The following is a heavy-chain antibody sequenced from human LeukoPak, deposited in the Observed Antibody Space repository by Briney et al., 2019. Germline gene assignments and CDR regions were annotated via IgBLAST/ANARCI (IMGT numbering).Heavy chain of an antibody. CDR1: GFTFSSYE. CDR2: ISSSGSTI. J-gene: IGHJ4*02. CDR3: ASLYYDILTGYEGGFDY. Sequence: GGSLRLSCAASGFTFSSYEMNWVRQAPGKGLEWVSYISSSGSTIYYADSVKGRFTISRDNAKNSLYLQMNSPRAEDTAVYYCASLYYDILTGYEGGFDYWGQGTLVTVSS. D-gene: IGHD3-9*01. V-gene: IGHV3-48*03.